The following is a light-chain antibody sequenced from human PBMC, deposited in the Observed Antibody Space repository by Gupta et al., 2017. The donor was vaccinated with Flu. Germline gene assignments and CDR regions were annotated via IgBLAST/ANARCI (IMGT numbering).Light chain of an antibody. V-gene: IGKV1-5*03. J-gene: IGKJ5*01. CDR3: QQDDQYGK. Sequence: SPSTLSASVGDRVTSTCRASQNINKQLAWYQQKPGKAPKLMINTASRLESGVPSRISGSGYGTEFTLTISSLQHDDFATYYWQQDDQYGKFGQGTQVEIK. CDR1: QNINKQ. CDR2: TAS.